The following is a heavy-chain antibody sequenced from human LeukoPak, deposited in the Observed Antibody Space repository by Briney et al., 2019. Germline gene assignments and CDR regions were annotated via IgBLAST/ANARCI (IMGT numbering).Heavy chain of an antibody. CDR2: INHSGST. CDR3: ARDRYSGKHWNWFDP. J-gene: IGHJ5*02. D-gene: IGHD5-12*01. CDR1: GGSFSGYY. V-gene: IGHV4-34*01. Sequence: SETLSLTCAVYGGSFSGYYWSWIRQPPGKGLEWIGEINHSGSTNYNPSLKSRVTISVDTSKNQFSLKLSSVTAADTAVYYCARDRYSGKHWNWFDPWGQGTLVTVSS.